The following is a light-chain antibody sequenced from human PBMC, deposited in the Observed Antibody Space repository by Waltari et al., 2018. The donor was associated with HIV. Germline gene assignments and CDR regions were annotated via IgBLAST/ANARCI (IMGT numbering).Light chain of an antibody. CDR1: QGIGNY. CDR2: AAS. Sequence: DIQMTQSPSSLSASVGDRVSITCRASQGIGNYLAWFQQKPGKAPKSLIYAASNLQSGVPSKFSGSGSGTDFTLTISSLQPEDFATYYCQQYNSYPWTFGQGTKVEIK. J-gene: IGKJ1*01. V-gene: IGKV1-16*02. CDR3: QQYNSYPWT.